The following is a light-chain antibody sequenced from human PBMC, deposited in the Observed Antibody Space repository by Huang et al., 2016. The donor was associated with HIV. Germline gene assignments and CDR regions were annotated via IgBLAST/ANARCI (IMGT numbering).Light chain of an antibody. CDR2: GAS. CDR1: QSVTGN. V-gene: IGKV3-15*01. J-gene: IGKJ3*01. Sequence: EIVMTQSPATLSVSPGERATLSCRASQSVTGNLAWYQHKPGQPPRLLIYGASTRAAGSAAIFNASRSGTEFTLTINRLQSEDFAVYYCQQDNKWPRIFGPGTNVDVQ. CDR3: QQDNKWPRI.